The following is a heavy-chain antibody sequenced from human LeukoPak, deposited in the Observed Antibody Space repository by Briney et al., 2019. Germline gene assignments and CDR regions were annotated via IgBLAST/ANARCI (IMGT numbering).Heavy chain of an antibody. J-gene: IGHJ4*02. CDR1: GFTFSSYA. Sequence: GGSLRLSCAASGFTFSSYAMHWVRQAPGKGLEYVSAISSNGGSTYYANSVKGRFTISRGNSKNTLYLQMGSLRAEDMAVYYCVRGLGLRYPLDYWGQGTLVTVSS. CDR3: VRGLGLRYPLDY. D-gene: IGHD5-12*01. V-gene: IGHV3-64*01. CDR2: ISSNGGST.